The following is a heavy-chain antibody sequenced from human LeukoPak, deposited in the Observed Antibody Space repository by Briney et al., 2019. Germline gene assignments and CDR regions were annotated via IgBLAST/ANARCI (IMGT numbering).Heavy chain of an antibody. CDR2: INPNSGGT. CDR1: GYTFTGYY. CDR3: ARNLSSMYVGYCSGGSCRGSYYFDY. D-gene: IGHD2-15*01. Sequence: ASVKVSCKASGYTFTGYYMHWVRQAPGQGLEWMGWINPNSGGTNYAQKFQGRVTMTRDTSISTAYMELSRLRSDDTAVYYCARNLSSMYVGYCSGGSCRGSYYFDYWGQGTLVTVSS. J-gene: IGHJ4*02. V-gene: IGHV1-2*02.